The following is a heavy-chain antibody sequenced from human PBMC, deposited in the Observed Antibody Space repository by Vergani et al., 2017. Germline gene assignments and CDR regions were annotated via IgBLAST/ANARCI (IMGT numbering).Heavy chain of an antibody. J-gene: IGHJ3*02. Sequence: QVRLQQWGAGLLQASETLSLTCAVFGESFSTHFWSWIRQPPGKGLEWVGEINRSGSTNYNPSLKSRVTISVDTSKNQFSLKLTSVTAADTAVYYCARLSSGWDIWGQGTMVTVSS. CDR2: INRSGST. V-gene: IGHV4-34*01. CDR1: GESFSTHF. CDR3: ARLSSGWDI. D-gene: IGHD6-19*01.